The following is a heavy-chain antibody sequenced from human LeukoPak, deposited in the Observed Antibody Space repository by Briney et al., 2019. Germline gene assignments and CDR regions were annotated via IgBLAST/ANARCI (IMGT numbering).Heavy chain of an antibody. J-gene: IGHJ6*03. CDR2: IYPGDSDT. Sequence: GESLKTSCKGSGYSFTSYWIGWVRQMHGKGLGWMGIIYPGDSDTRYSPSFQDQVTISADKSISTAYLQWSSLKASDTAMYYCARLLITIFGVDLGYYYMDVWGKGTTVTVSS. D-gene: IGHD3-3*01. CDR1: GYSFTSYW. V-gene: IGHV5-51*01. CDR3: ARLLITIFGVDLGYYYMDV.